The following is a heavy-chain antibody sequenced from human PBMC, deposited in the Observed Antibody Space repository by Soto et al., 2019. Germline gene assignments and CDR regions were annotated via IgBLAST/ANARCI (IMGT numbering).Heavy chain of an antibody. D-gene: IGHD2-15*01. V-gene: IGHV3-7*01. Sequence: AGGSLRLSCAASGFIFSSYWMSWVRQAPGKGLEWVANIKQDGSEKYYVDAVKGRFTISRNNAKDSLYLQMNSLRAEDTAVYYCATSRTPFDYWGQGVLVTVSS. CDR1: GFIFSSYW. CDR2: IKQDGSEK. J-gene: IGHJ4*02. CDR3: ATSRTPFDY.